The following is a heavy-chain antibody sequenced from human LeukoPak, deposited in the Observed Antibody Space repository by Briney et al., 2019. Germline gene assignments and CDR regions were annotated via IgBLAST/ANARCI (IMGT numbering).Heavy chain of an antibody. CDR1: GGSISSYY. V-gene: IGHV4-4*07. J-gene: IGHJ5*02. CDR3: ARVRQLVYLSWFDP. CDR2: NYTSGST. Sequence: PSETLSLTCTVSGGSISSYYWSWIRQPAGKGLEWIGRNYTSGSTNYNPSLKSRVTMSVDASKNQFSLKLSSVTAADTAVYYCARVRQLVYLSWFDPWGQGTLVTVSS. D-gene: IGHD6-13*01.